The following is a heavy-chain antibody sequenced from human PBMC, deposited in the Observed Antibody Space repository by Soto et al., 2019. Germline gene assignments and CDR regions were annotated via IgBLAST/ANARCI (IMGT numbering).Heavy chain of an antibody. CDR2: ISYDGSNK. CDR3: ARAWRRVAWYYFDC. D-gene: IGHD2-21*01. V-gene: IGHV3-30-3*01. J-gene: IGHJ4*02. Sequence: QVQLVESGGGVVQPGRSLRLSCAASGFTFSSYAMHWVRQAPGKGLEWVAVISYDGSNKYYADSVKGRFTISRDNSKNTLYLQMTSLRAEDTAVYYCARAWRRVAWYYFDCWGQGTLVNVSS. CDR1: GFTFSSYA.